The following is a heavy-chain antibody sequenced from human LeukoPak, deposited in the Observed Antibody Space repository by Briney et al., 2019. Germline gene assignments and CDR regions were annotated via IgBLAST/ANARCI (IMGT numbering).Heavy chain of an antibody. D-gene: IGHD3-10*01. V-gene: IGHV1-2*02. Sequence: ASVTVSCKASGYTFTGYYMHWVRQAPGQGLEWMGWINPNSGGTNYAQKFQGRVTMTRDTSISTAYMELSRLRSDDTAVYYCARDSRITMVRGVPIGETFDPWGQGTLVTVSS. CDR1: GYTFTGYY. CDR3: ARDSRITMVRGVPIGETFDP. CDR2: INPNSGGT. J-gene: IGHJ5*02.